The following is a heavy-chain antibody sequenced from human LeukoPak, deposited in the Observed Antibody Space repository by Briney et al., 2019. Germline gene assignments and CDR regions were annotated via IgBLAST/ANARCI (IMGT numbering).Heavy chain of an antibody. CDR3: ARGEYGLDV. J-gene: IGHJ6*02. CDR2: ISDRSSYI. CDR1: GFTFSYYS. V-gene: IGHV3-21*01. Sequence: GGSLRLSCAASGFTFSYYSMNWVRQAPGKGLEWVSSISDRSSYIYYADSLKGRFTISRDDAKNSLYLQMNSLRAEDTAVYYCARGEYGLDVWGQGTTVTVSS.